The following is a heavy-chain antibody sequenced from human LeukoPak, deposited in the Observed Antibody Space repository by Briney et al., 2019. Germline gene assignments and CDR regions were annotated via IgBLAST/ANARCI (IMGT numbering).Heavy chain of an antibody. CDR3: ARHARYCSSTSCYGFYYYYGMDV. J-gene: IGHJ6*02. CDR2: IYYSGST. CDR1: GGSISSYY. D-gene: IGHD2-2*01. Sequence: SETLSLTCTVSGGSISSYYWSWIRQPPGKGLEWIGYIYYSGSTNYNPSLKSRVTISVDTSKNQFSLKLSSVTAADTAVYYCARHARYCSSTSCYGFYYYYGMDVWGQGTTVTVS. V-gene: IGHV4-59*08.